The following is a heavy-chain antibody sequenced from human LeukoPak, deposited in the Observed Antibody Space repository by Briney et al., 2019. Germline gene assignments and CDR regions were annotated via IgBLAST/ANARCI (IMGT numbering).Heavy chain of an antibody. CDR2: ISGSGGST. D-gene: IGHD3-10*01. J-gene: IGHJ4*02. V-gene: IGHV3-23*01. CDR1: GFTFSSYA. CDR3: AKGRARGVITVPFDY. Sequence: GRSLRLSCAASGFTFSSYAMSWVRQAPGKGLEWVSAISGSGGSTYYADSVKGRFTISRDNSKNTLYLQMNSLRAEDTAVYYCAKGRARGVITVPFDYWGQGTLVTVSS.